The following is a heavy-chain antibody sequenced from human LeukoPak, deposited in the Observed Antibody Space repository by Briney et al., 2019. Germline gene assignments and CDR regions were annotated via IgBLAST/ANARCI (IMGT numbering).Heavy chain of an antibody. CDR3: AKGSHFAN. Sequence: GGSLRLSCAASGFTFSSYAMSWVRQAPGKGLEWVSAISGSGGSTYYADSVKGRYTISRDNSKNTVSLQVNSLRAEDTAVYYCAKGSHFANCGQGTLVTVSS. V-gene: IGHV3-23*01. J-gene: IGHJ4*02. CDR1: GFTFSSYA. CDR2: ISGSGGST.